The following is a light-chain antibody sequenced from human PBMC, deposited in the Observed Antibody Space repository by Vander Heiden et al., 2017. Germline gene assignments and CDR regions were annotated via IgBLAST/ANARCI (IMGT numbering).Light chain of an antibody. CDR2: DVS. CDR1: SSDVGGYNF. Sequence: QSALTQPPSASGSPGQSVTISCTGTSSDVGGYNFVSWYQHHPGKAPKLMISDVSKRPSGVPDRFSGSKSGNTASLTVSGLQAEDEADYFCSSYAGSNNLVFGGGTKLTVL. CDR3: SSYAGSNNLV. J-gene: IGLJ2*01. V-gene: IGLV2-8*01.